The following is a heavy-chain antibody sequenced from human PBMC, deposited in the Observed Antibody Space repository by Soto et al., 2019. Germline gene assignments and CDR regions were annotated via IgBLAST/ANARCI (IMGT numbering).Heavy chain of an antibody. D-gene: IGHD3-10*01. CDR2: ISGGGDAE. CDR1: GFTFINFA. J-gene: IGHJ2*01. V-gene: IGHV3-23*01. CDR3: ARKVPGSTSRPDYWYFDL. Sequence: EVQLLESGGGLVQPGGSLRLSCAGSGFTFINFAMNWVRQAPGKGLEWVSTISGGGDAEFFADSVRGRFTISRDNSKDTVTLQMNSLGVDDTAVYYCARKVPGSTSRPDYWYFDLWGRGTLVTVSS.